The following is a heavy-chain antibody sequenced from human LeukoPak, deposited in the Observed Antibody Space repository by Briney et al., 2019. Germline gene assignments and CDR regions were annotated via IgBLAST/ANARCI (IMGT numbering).Heavy chain of an antibody. CDR3: ASIAVAGKKKNWFDP. CDR1: GFTFSSYG. Sequence: PGGSLRLSCAASGFTFSSYGMHWVRQAPGKGLEWVAVIWYDGSNKYYADSVKGRFTISRDNSKNTLYLQMNSLRAEDTAVYYCASIAVAGKKKNWFDPWGQGTLVTVSS. V-gene: IGHV3-33*01. CDR2: IWYDGSNK. D-gene: IGHD6-19*01. J-gene: IGHJ5*02.